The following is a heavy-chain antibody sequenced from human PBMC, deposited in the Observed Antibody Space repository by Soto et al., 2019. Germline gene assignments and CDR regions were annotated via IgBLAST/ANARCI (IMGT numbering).Heavy chain of an antibody. J-gene: IGHJ4*02. CDR1: GFTFSSYA. Sequence: EVQLLESGGGLVQPGGSLRLSCAASGFTFSSYAMSWVRQAPGKGLEWVSAISGSGGSTYYADSVKGRFTISRDKSTNTLYLQMNSLRAEDTAVYYCAKDRGTIFGVVTGPFDYWGQGTLVTVSS. CDR2: ISGSGGST. CDR3: AKDRGTIFGVVTGPFDY. D-gene: IGHD3-3*01. V-gene: IGHV3-23*01.